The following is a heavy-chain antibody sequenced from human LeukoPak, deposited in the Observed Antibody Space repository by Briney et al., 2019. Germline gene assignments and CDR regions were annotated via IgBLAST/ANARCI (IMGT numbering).Heavy chain of an antibody. V-gene: IGHV3-30*01. Sequence: PGRSLRLSCAASGFTFSSYAMHWVRQAPGKGLEWVAVISYDGSNKYYADSVKGRFTISRDNSKNTLYLQMNSLRAEDTAVYYCARDSSGSGSSYIFDYWGQGTLVTVSS. CDR3: ARDSSGSGSSYIFDY. CDR1: GFTFSSYA. D-gene: IGHD3-10*01. CDR2: ISYDGSNK. J-gene: IGHJ4*02.